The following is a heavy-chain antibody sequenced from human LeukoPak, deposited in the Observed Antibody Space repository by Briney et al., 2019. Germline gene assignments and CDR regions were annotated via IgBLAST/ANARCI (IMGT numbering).Heavy chain of an antibody. Sequence: GGSLRLSCAASGFTFSSYGMHWVRQAPGKGLEWVSFIRYDGSNEYYADSVRGRFTISRDNSKNTLYLQMNSLRAEDTAVYYCARDRGGAYDFWSGYYTGYFDYWGQGTLVPVSS. J-gene: IGHJ4*02. CDR1: GFTFSSYG. CDR2: IRYDGSNE. D-gene: IGHD3-3*01. CDR3: ARDRGGAYDFWSGYYTGYFDY. V-gene: IGHV3-30*02.